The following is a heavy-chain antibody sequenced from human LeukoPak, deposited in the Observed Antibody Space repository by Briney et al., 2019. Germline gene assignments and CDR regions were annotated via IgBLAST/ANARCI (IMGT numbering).Heavy chain of an antibody. D-gene: IGHD3/OR15-3a*01. V-gene: IGHV3-33*01. Sequence: GGSLRLSCAASGFTFSGYGMNWVRQAPGKGLEWVAVISVDGGDKYYADSVKGRFTISRDNSNNTLYLQMNSLRVEDTAMYYCARGSFFSTARWFDPWGQGTLVTVSS. CDR3: ARGSFFSTARWFDP. J-gene: IGHJ5*02. CDR1: GFTFSGYG. CDR2: ISVDGGDK.